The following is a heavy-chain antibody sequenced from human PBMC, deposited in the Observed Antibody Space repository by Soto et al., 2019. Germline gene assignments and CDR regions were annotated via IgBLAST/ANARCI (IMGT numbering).Heavy chain of an antibody. D-gene: IGHD6-13*01. Sequence: ASVKVSCKASGYTFTSYGISWVRQAPGQGLEWMGWISAYNGNTNYAQKLQGRVTMTTDTSTSTAYMELRSLRADDTAVYYSARGGAAAARVYYYYYGMDVWGQGTTVTVSS. V-gene: IGHV1-18*04. CDR3: ARGGAAAARVYYYYYGMDV. CDR1: GYTFTSYG. CDR2: ISAYNGNT. J-gene: IGHJ6*02.